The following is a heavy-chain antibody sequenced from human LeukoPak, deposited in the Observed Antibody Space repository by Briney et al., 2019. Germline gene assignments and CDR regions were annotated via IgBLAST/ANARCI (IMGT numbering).Heavy chain of an antibody. Sequence: PGGSLRLSCAASGFTFSDYYMSWIRQAPGKGLEWVSYISSSGSTIYYADSVKGRFTISRDNAKNSLYLQMNSLRAEDTAMYYCARDTYYDFWSGFLSHFDYWGQGTLVTVSS. V-gene: IGHV3-11*04. CDR3: ARDTYYDFWSGFLSHFDY. J-gene: IGHJ4*02. CDR2: ISSSGSTI. D-gene: IGHD3-3*01. CDR1: GFTFSDYY.